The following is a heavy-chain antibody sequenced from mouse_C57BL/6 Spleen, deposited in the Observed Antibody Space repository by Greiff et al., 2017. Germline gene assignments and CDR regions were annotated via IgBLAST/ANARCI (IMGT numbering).Heavy chain of an antibody. V-gene: IGHV1-81*01. D-gene: IGHD2-3*01. CDR2: IYPRIGNT. CDR3: AREIDAKLFAMDY. J-gene: IGHJ4*01. Sequence: VQLQQSGAELARPGASVKLSCKASGSTFTSYGISWVKQRTGQGLEWIGEIYPRIGNTYYNEKFKGKATLTADKSSSTAYMELRSLTSEDSAVYFCAREIDAKLFAMDYWGQGTSVTVSS. CDR1: GSTFTSYG.